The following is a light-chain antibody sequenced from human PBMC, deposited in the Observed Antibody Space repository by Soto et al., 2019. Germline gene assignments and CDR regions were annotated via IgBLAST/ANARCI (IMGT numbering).Light chain of an antibody. CDR2: WAS. J-gene: IGKJ4*01. V-gene: IGKV4-1*01. Sequence: IGLPLSPASLAVSLGERATTNCESSQSVLFTSNNKNYLAWYQQKPGQPPKLLLSWASARESGVPERFSGSGSGTLFTLSISSLQAEDVAVYYCQQYYTLPLTFGGGTKVDI. CDR1: QSVLFTSNNKNY. CDR3: QQYYTLPLT.